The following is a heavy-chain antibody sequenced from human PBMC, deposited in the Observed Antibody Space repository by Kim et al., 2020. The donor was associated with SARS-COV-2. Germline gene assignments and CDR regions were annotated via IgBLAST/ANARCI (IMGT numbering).Heavy chain of an antibody. Sequence: ASVKVSCKASGYTFTSYAMNWVRQAPGQGLEWMGWINTNTGNPTYAQGFTGRFVFSLDTSVSAAYLQISSLKAEDTAVYYCARSSIIDFWSASYYMDVWGKGTTVTVSS. CDR2: INTNTGNP. V-gene: IGHV7-4-1*02. CDR3: ARSSIIDFWSASYYMDV. D-gene: IGHD3-3*01. CDR1: GYTFTSYA. J-gene: IGHJ6*03.